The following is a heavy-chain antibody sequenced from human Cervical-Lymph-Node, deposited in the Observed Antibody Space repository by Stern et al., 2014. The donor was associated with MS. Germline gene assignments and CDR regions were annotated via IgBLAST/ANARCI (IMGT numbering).Heavy chain of an antibody. CDR1: GDSISSGAYY. CDR2: IFYTGST. D-gene: IGHD6-6*01. J-gene: IGHJ4*02. V-gene: IGHV4-30-4*01. CDR3: ARGRSIFDS. Sequence: QVQLQESGPGLVKPSQTLSLTCTVSGDSISSGAYYWSWIRQTPGKGLEWIGFIFYTGSTYYNPSLKSRLTISVDTSKNTFSLKLSSVTAADTAVYYCARGRSIFDSWGQGTLVAVSS.